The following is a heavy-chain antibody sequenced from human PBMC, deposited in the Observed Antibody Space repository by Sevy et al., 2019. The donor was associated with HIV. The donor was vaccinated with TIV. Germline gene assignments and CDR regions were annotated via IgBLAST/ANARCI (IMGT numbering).Heavy chain of an antibody. CDR3: ARADYGSGSYSPYYYYYYGMDV. J-gene: IGHJ6*02. Sequence: ASVKVSCKASGYTFTSYYMHWVRQAPGQGLEWMGIINPSGGSTSYAQKFQGRVTMTRDTSTGTVYMELSSLRSEDTAEYYCARADYGSGSYSPYYYYYYGMDVWGQGTTVTVSS. CDR1: GYTFTSYY. D-gene: IGHD3-10*01. V-gene: IGHV1-46*01. CDR2: INPSGGST.